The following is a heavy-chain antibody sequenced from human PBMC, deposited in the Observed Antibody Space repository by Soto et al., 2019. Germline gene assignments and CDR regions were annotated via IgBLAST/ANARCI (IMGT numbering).Heavy chain of an antibody. CDR3: SADRPDIGVGWWV. J-gene: IGHJ6*02. D-gene: IGHD5-12*01. CDR1: GSGFISSG. V-gene: IGHV1-58*02. CDR2: IVVASGQT. Sequence: TSVKVSCKASGSGFISSGIQWVRQAHGQRLEWIGWIVVASGQTNYAQNFRGRVAITRDTSTATAYIELTGLTSEDTAVYFCSADRPDIGVGWWVSGQGTTVGVSS.